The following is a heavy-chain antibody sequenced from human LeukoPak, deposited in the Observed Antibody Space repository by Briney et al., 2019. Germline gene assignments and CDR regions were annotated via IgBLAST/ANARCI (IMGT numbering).Heavy chain of an antibody. D-gene: IGHD2-15*01. Sequence: GGSLRLSCAASGFTFDDYGMSWVRQAPGKGLEWVSGINWNGGSTGYADSVKGRFTISRDNAKNSVYLQMNSLRDEDTAVYYCARGGVAVSRDYWGQGTLVTVSS. CDR3: ARGGVAVSRDY. CDR2: INWNGGST. V-gene: IGHV3-20*04. J-gene: IGHJ4*02. CDR1: GFTFDDYG.